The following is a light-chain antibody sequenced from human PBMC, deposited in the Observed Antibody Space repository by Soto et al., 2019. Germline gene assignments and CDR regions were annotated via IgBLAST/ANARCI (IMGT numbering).Light chain of an antibody. CDR1: QSLSNTY. CDR3: HQDFDLPLT. V-gene: IGKV3D-7*01. Sequence: ELVITQSPVTLSLSTGDRATLSCRASQSLSNTYISWYQQKPGQAPRLLIYGASTRATGIPARFSGSGSGTDFTLTISSLQPEDFALYYCHQDFDLPLTFGGGTKVDIK. J-gene: IGKJ4*01. CDR2: GAS.